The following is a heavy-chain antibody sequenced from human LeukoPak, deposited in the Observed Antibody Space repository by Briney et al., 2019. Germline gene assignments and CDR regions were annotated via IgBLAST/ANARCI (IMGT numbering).Heavy chain of an antibody. D-gene: IGHD6-13*01. CDR1: GFTFSSYW. CDR3: ARADAGIAAAGTPVGAFDI. CDR2: IKQDGSEK. J-gene: IGHJ3*02. V-gene: IGHV3-7*01. Sequence: GGSLRLSCAASGFTFSSYWMSWVRQAPGKGLEWVANIKQDGSEKYYVDSVKGRFTISRDNAKNSLYLQMNSLRAEDTAVYYRARADAGIAAAGTPVGAFDIWGQGTMVTVSS.